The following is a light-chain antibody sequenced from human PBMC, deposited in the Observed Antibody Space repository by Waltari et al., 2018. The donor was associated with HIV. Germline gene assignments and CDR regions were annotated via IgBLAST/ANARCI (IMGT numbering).Light chain of an antibody. CDR2: WAS. V-gene: IGKV4-1*01. CDR1: QSVLYDSNNKNY. J-gene: IGKJ2*01. Sequence: DIVMTQSPDSLAVSLGERATINCKSSQSVLYDSNNKNYLAWYQQKPGQPPKLLIYWASTRESGVPDRFNGSGSGTDFTLTISSLQAEDVAVYYCQQYYSSPFTFGQGTKLEI. CDR3: QQYYSSPFT.